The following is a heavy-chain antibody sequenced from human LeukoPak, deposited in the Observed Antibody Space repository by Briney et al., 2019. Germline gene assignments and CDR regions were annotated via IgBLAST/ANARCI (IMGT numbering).Heavy chain of an antibody. CDR2: IWSDGSNK. J-gene: IGHJ4*02. D-gene: IGHD1-26*01. V-gene: IGHV3-33*01. CDR1: GFTFSNYG. Sequence: GGSLRLSCAASGFTFSNYGLHWVRQAPGKGLEWVAVIWSDGSNKYYADSVKGRFTISRDNSKNTLYLQMNSLRAEDTAVYYCVRASGSYDYWGQGALVTVSS. CDR3: VRASGSYDY.